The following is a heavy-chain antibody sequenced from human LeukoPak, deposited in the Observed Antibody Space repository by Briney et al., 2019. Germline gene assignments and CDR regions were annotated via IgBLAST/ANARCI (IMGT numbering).Heavy chain of an antibody. D-gene: IGHD3-10*01. CDR2: INPNSGGT. V-gene: IGHV1-2*06. CDR3: ARDEALLWFGELLGELFDP. CDR1: GYTFTGYY. Sequence: GASVKVSCKASGYTFTGYYMHWVRQAPGQGLEWMGRINPNSGGTNYAQKFQGRVTMTRDTSISTAYMVLSRLRSDDTAVYYCARDEALLWFGELLGELFDPWGQGTLVTVSS. J-gene: IGHJ5*02.